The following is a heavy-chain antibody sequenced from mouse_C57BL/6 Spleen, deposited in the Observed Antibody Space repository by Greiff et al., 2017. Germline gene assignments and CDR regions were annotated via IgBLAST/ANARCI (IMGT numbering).Heavy chain of an antibody. CDR2: IYPRSGNT. V-gene: IGHV1-81*01. D-gene: IGHD1-1*01. Sequence: VQRVESGAELARPGASVKLSCKASGYTFTSYGISWVKQRTGQGLEWIGEIYPRSGNTYYNEKFKGKATLTADKSSSTAYMELRSLTSEESAVYFCASQGTTVEGLDYWGQGTTLTVSS. J-gene: IGHJ2*01. CDR3: ASQGTTVEGLDY. CDR1: GYTFTSYG.